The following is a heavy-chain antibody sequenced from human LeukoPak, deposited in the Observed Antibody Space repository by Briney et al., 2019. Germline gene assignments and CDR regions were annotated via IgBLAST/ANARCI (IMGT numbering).Heavy chain of an antibody. V-gene: IGHV3-15*01. CDR2: IKSKTEGGTT. CDR1: GFTFSNAW. Sequence: GGSLRLSCGASGFTFSNAWMSWVRQAPGKGLEWVGHIKSKTEGGTTDYAAPVEDRFTISRDDSKRTLYLQMNSLKTEDTAVYYCTTNDYVWGSYRPNYWGQGTLVTVSS. J-gene: IGHJ4*02. D-gene: IGHD3-16*02. CDR3: TTNDYVWGSYRPNY.